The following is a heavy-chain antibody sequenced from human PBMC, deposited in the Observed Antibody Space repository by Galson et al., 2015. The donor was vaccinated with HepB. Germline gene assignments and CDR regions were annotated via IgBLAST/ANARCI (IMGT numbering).Heavy chain of an antibody. J-gene: IGHJ4*02. V-gene: IGHV7-4-1*02. D-gene: IGHD4-17*01. Sequence: SVKVSCKASGYSFTNYAINWVRQAPGQGLEWMGWIKTNTGNPTYAQGFTGRFVFSLDTSVSTAYLQISSLRAEDTAVYYCARDGWAYDDYSRVYYFDYWGQGTLVTVSS. CDR2: IKTNTGNP. CDR1: GYSFTNYA. CDR3: ARDGWAYDDYSRVYYFDY.